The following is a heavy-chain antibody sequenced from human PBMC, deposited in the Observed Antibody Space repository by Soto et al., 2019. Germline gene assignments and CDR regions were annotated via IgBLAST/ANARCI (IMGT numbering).Heavy chain of an antibody. J-gene: IGHJ4*02. CDR1: EFSFSTYA. Sequence: GGSLRLSCAASEFSFSTYAMTWVRQAPGKGLEWVSGISGSGVSTYYADSVKGRFTIFRDNSKNTLCLRMDGLRVEDTAVYYCAAGGGLPRYYWGQGTLVTVSS. D-gene: IGHD5-12*01. CDR3: AAGGGLPRYY. CDR2: ISGSGVST. V-gene: IGHV3-23*01.